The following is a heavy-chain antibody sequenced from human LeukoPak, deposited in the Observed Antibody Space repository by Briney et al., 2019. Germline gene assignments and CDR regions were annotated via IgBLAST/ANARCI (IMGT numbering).Heavy chain of an antibody. J-gene: IGHJ4*02. CDR2: IYYSGST. CDR3: ARLSRGITIFGPLDY. V-gene: IGHV4-39*01. CDR1: GGSISSSSYY. Sequence: SETLSLTCTVSGGSISSSSYYWGWTRQPPGKGLEWIGSIYYSGSTYYNPSLKSRVTISVDTSKNQFSLKLSSVTAADTAVYYCARLSRGITIFGPLDYWGQGTLVTVSS. D-gene: IGHD3-3*01.